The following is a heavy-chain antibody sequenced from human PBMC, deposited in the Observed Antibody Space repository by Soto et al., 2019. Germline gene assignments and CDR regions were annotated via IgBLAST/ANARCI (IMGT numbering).Heavy chain of an antibody. D-gene: IGHD2-2*01. CDR1: GFTFSSYA. CDR3: VNAAMVPAATTPFDY. Sequence: GGSLRLSCSASGFTFSSYAMHWVRQAPGKGLEYVSAISSNGGSTYYADSVKGRFTISRDNSKNTLYLQMSSLRAEDTAVYYCVNAAMVPAATTPFDYWGQGTLVTVSS. V-gene: IGHV3-64D*08. CDR2: ISSNGGST. J-gene: IGHJ4*02.